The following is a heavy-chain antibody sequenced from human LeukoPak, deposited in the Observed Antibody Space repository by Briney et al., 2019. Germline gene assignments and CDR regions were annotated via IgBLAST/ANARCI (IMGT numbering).Heavy chain of an antibody. D-gene: IGHD4-23*01. Sequence: GGSLRLSCAASGFTFSSYGMHWVRQAPGKGLEWVAVISYDGSNKYYADSVEGRFTISRDDSKNTLYLQMNSLRAEDTAVYYCAKRGDYGGNSPLDYWGQGTLVTVSS. CDR1: GFTFSSYG. CDR2: ISYDGSNK. CDR3: AKRGDYGGNSPLDY. V-gene: IGHV3-30*18. J-gene: IGHJ4*02.